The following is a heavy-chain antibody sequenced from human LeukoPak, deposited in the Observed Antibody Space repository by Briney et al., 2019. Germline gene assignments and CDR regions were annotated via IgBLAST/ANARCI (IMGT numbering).Heavy chain of an antibody. CDR3: ARETPDRRAFDF. CDR1: GFTFSDYQ. D-gene: IGHD1-14*01. J-gene: IGHJ3*01. V-gene: IGHV3-11*05. CDR2: INTDSSFL. Sequence: GGSLRVSCVGTGFTFSDYQMGWIRQAPGKGLEWLSYINTDSSFLKYADSVSGRFTVSRDNAKNSVYLQLSSLRAEDTAVYYCARETPDRRAFDFRGQGTVVSVSS.